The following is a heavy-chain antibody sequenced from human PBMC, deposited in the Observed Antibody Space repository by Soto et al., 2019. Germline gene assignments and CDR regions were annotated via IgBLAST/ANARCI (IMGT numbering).Heavy chain of an antibody. CDR1: GFTFSSHA. CDR2: TIDSGGRS. D-gene: IGHD6-19*01. J-gene: IGHJ4*02. CDR3: AKDKMEQWLVGGYYDY. V-gene: IGHV3-23*01. Sequence: EVHLLESGGGLVQPGGSLRLSCAASGFTFSSHAMSWVRQAPGKGLEWVAATIDSGGRSYHADSVRGRFPISRDNSKNTLYLQMNSLRADDTAIYYCAKDKMEQWLVGGYYDYWGQGALVTVSS.